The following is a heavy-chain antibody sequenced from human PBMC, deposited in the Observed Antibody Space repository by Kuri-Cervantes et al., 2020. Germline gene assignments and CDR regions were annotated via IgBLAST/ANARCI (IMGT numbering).Heavy chain of an antibody. Sequence: GESLKISCAASGFTFSSYWMSWVRQAPGKGLEWVGFIRSKAYGGTTEYAASVKGRFTISRDDSKSIAYLQMNSLKTEDTAVYYCTRDSDYDFWSGYYGDYWGQGTLVTVSS. CDR3: TRDSDYDFWSGYYGDY. J-gene: IGHJ4*02. CDR2: IRSKAYGGTT. D-gene: IGHD3-3*01. CDR1: GFTFSSYW. V-gene: IGHV3-49*04.